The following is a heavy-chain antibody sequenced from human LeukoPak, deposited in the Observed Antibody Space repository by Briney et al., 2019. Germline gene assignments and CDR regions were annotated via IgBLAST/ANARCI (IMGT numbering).Heavy chain of an antibody. V-gene: IGHV1-69*05. Sequence: SVKVSCKASGGTFSSYAISWVRQAPGQGLEWMGRIIPIFGTANYAQKFQGRVTITTDESTSTAYMELSSLRSEDTAVYYCASRRTHDSSGYTSEDAFDIWGQGTMATVSS. CDR1: GGTFSSYA. CDR2: IIPIFGTA. D-gene: IGHD3-22*01. J-gene: IGHJ3*02. CDR3: ASRRTHDSSGYTSEDAFDI.